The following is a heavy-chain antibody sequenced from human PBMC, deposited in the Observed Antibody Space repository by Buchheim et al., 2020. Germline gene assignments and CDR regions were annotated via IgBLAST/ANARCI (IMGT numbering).Heavy chain of an antibody. D-gene: IGHD3-3*01. V-gene: IGHV4-34*01. CDR1: GGSFSGYY. CDR2: INHSGST. J-gene: IGHJ6*02. Sequence: QVQLQQWGAGLLKPSETLSLTCAVYGGSFSGYYWSWIRQPPGKGLEWIGEINHSGSTNYNPSLKSRVTISVDTSKNQFSMKLSSVTAADTAVYYCARLVLFGVVKYGMDVWGQGTT. CDR3: ARLVLFGVVKYGMDV.